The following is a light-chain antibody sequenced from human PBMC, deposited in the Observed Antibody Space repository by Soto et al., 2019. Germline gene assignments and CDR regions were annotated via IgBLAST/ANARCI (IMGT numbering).Light chain of an antibody. CDR1: SSDVGDYNY. Sequence: QSALTQPRSVSGSLGQSVTTSCSGTSSDVGDYNYVSWYQQHPGKAPKLMIYDVSKRPSGVPDRFSGSKSGNTASLTISGVQAEDEAEYYCCSYAGSYTSFGGGTKLTVL. V-gene: IGLV2-11*01. CDR2: DVS. J-gene: IGLJ2*01. CDR3: CSYAGSYTS.